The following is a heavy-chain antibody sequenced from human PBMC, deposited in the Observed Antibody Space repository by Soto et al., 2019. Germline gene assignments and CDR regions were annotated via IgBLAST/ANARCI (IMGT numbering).Heavy chain of an antibody. D-gene: IGHD4-17*01. V-gene: IGHV1-69*06. CDR1: GGTFSSYA. CDR3: ARDRSRPTVTPFFPPTGGYYYGMDV. CDR2: IIPIFGTA. J-gene: IGHJ6*02. Sequence: SVKVSCKASGGTFSSYAISWVRQAPGQGLEWMGGIIPIFGTANYAQKFQGRVTITADKSTSTAYMELSSLGSEDTAVYYCARDRSRPTVTPFFPPTGGYYYGMDVWGQGTTVTVSS.